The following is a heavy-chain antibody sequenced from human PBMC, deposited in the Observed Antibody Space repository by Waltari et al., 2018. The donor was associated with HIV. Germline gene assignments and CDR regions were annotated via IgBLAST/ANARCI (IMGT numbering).Heavy chain of an antibody. CDR3: ARGTNYDILTGWTYYYYGMDV. V-gene: IGHV4-31*03. CDR2: IYYSGST. J-gene: IGHJ6*02. CDR1: GGSLSSGGYY. Sequence: QVQLQESGPGLVKPSQTLSLTCTVSGGSLSSGGYYWSWIRQHPGKGLEWIGYIYYSGSTSYHPSLKSRVTISVDSSKNQFALKLSSVTAADTAVYYCARGTNYDILTGWTYYYYGMDVWGQGTTVTVSS. D-gene: IGHD3-9*01.